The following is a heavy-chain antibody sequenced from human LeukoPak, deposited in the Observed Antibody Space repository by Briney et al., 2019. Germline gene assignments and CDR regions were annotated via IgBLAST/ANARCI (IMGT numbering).Heavy chain of an antibody. CDR1: GLPFSSYG. CDR3: AKWRFGDGYNNPPYPLDY. D-gene: IGHD5-24*01. V-gene: IGHV3-23*01. Sequence: GGSLRLFCAASGLPFSSYGVSWVREAPGKGLEWVSAISGSGGSTYYADSVKGRFTISRDNSKNTLYLQMNSLRAEDTAVYYCAKWRFGDGYNNPPYPLDYWGQGTLVTVSS. J-gene: IGHJ4*02. CDR2: ISGSGGST.